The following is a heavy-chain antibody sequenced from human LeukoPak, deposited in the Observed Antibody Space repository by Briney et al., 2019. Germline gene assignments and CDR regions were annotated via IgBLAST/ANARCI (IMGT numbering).Heavy chain of an antibody. D-gene: IGHD3-16*01. CDR2: ISAYNGNT. Sequence: GASVKVSCKASGYTFTSYGISWVRQAPGQGLEWMGWISAYNGNTNYAQKLQGRVTMTTDTSTSTAYMELRSLRSDDTAVYYCARDFPDSAVGDYFDYWGQGTLVTVSS. J-gene: IGHJ4*02. CDR1: GYTFTSYG. V-gene: IGHV1-18*01. CDR3: ARDFPDSAVGDYFDY.